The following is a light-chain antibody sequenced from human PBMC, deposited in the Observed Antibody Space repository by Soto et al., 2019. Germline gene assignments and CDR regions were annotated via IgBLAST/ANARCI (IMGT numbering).Light chain of an antibody. CDR2: DDS. CDR3: QVWDRTASVV. CDR1: RIATKG. Sequence: SYELTQPPSVSVAPGQTATLTCGGDRIATKGVHWYQQRPGQAPVVVVYDDSDRPSGIPERFSGSSSGNTATLTITRVEAGDEADYYCQVWDRTASVVFGGGTKLTVL. V-gene: IGLV3-21*02. J-gene: IGLJ2*01.